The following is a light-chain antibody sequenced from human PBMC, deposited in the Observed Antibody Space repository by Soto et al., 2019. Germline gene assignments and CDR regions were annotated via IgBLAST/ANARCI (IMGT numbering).Light chain of an antibody. Sequence: EIVLTQSPATLSLSPGERATLSCRASQSVSTNYLAWYQQKPGQAPSLVIYATSTRASGIPDRFSGRGSGTDFTLTINRVEPEDFALYYCHQSSHSPTTFGRGTRLELK. V-gene: IGKV3-20*01. J-gene: IGKJ2*01. CDR2: ATS. CDR3: HQSSHSPTT. CDR1: QSVSTNY.